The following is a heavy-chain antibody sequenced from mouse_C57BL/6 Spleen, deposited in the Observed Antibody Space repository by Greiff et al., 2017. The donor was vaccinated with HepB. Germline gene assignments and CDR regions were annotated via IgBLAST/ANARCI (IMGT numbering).Heavy chain of an antibody. V-gene: IGHV1-26*01. D-gene: IGHD1-1*01. J-gene: IGHJ2*01. Sequence: VQLQQSGPELVKPGASVKISCKASGYTFTDYYMNWVKQSHGKSLEWIGDINPNNGGTSYNQKFKGKATLTVDKSSSTAYMELRSLTSEDSAVYYCARVDIRYFDYWGQGTTLTVSS. CDR1: GYTFTDYY. CDR2: INPNNGGT. CDR3: ARVDIRYFDY.